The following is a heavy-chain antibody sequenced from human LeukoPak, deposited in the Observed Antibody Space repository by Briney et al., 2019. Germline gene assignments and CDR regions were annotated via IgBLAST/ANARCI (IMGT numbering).Heavy chain of an antibody. CDR2: VKGKSDGGTI. D-gene: IGHD3-3*01. CDR3: PTDRAISGLPIFGY. Sequence: PGGSLRLSCAASGFTFTNAWMSWVRQAPGKGLEWVGRVKGKSDGGTINYAAPVKGRFTISRDDSKTMVSLQMNSLESGDTAVYYCPTDRAISGLPIFGYWGQGTPVTVSS. V-gene: IGHV3-15*06. J-gene: IGHJ4*02. CDR1: GFTFTNAW.